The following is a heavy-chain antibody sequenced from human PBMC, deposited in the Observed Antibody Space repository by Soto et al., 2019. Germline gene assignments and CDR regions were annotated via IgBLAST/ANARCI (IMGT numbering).Heavy chain of an antibody. CDR2: IYYSGST. Sequence: PSETLSLTCTVSGGSVSSGSYYWSWIRQPPGKGLEWIGYIYYSGSTNYNPSLNSRVTISLDTSKNHFSLNLASSTAADTAMYYCARLGAYYQPLDPWGQGILVNVSS. J-gene: IGHJ5*02. CDR3: ARLGAYYQPLDP. D-gene: IGHD2-2*01. V-gene: IGHV4-61*03. CDR1: GGSVSSGSYY.